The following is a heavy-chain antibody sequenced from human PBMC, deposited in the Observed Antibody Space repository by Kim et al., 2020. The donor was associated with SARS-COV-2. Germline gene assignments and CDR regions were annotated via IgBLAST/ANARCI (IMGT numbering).Heavy chain of an antibody. CDR2: IIPIFGTA. CDR1: GGTFSSYA. D-gene: IGHD4-17*01. CDR3: ARVTHDYGDYAVGY. V-gene: IGHV1-69*13. J-gene: IGHJ4*02. Sequence: SVKVSCKASGGTFSSYAISWVRQAPGQGLEWMGGIIPIFGTANYAQKFQGRVTITAEESTSTAYMELRSLRSEDTAVYYCARVTHDYGDYAVGYWGQGTLVAVSS.